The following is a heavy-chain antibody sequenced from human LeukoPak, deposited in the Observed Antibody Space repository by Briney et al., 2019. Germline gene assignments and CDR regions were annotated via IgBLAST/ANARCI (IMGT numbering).Heavy chain of an antibody. CDR1: VLSLDGLH. CDR3: ARVVRGAVTSNCFDP. Sequence: PSETLSLTCTVSVLSLDGLHLTLVRQAPGKGLEWLGYISNSGTTDYNPSLKSRVTMSVDTSKNEFSLKVTSVTAADTAMYYCARVVRGAVTSNCFDPWGQGTLVTVSS. CDR2: ISNSGTT. V-gene: IGHV4-59*01. J-gene: IGHJ5*02. D-gene: IGHD4-17*01.